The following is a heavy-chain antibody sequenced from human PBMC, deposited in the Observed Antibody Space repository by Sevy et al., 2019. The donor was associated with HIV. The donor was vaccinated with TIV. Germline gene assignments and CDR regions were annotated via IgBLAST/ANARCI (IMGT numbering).Heavy chain of an antibody. D-gene: IGHD3-3*01. CDR3: ARMPNYAFWSGYSQAYNWFDP. V-gene: IGHV1-2*06. Sequence: ASVKGSCKASGYTFTGYYMHWVRQAPGQGLEWMGRINPNSGGTNYAQKVQGRVTMTRATSISTAYMELSRLRSHDTAVYYSARMPNYAFWSGYSQAYNWFDPWGPGTLVTVSS. CDR2: INPNSGGT. J-gene: IGHJ5*02. CDR1: GYTFTGYY.